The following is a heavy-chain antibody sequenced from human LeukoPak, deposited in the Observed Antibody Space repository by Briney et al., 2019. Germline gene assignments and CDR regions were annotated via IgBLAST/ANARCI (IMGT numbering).Heavy chain of an antibody. J-gene: IGHJ3*02. D-gene: IGHD6-25*01. V-gene: IGHV4-4*07. CDR2: IYTSGST. CDR3: ARDQAAAGGVAFDI. Sequence: SETLSLTCTVFGGSISSYYWSWIRQPAGKGLEWIGRIYTSGSTNYNPSLKSRVTMSVDTSKNQFSLKLSSVTAADTAVYYCARDQAAAGGVAFDIWGQGTMVTVSS. CDR1: GGSISSYY.